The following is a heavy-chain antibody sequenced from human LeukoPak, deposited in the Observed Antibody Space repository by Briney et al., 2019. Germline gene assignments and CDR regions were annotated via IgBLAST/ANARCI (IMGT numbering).Heavy chain of an antibody. D-gene: IGHD3-22*01. CDR1: RFMFSTYS. CDR3: AKDLYYDSSGAFDY. V-gene: IGHV3-23*01. Sequence: PGGSLRLSCAGSRFMFSTYSLNWVRQAPGKGLEWVSAIGGSGGSTYYADSVKGRFTISRDNSKNTLYLQMNSLRAEDTAVYYCAKDLYYDSSGAFDYWGQGTLVTVSS. J-gene: IGHJ4*02. CDR2: IGGSGGST.